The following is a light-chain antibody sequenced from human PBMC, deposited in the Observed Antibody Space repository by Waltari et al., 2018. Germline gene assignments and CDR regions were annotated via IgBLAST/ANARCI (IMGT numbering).Light chain of an antibody. CDR3: QQYDGSSVT. CDR1: QTSSGSW. Sequence: CRASQTSSGSWLTWYQQKPGQAPRLVIYGASIRATAIPDRFSGSGSGTDFTLTISRLEPEDFAVYYCQQYDGSSVTFGGGTKVEIK. CDR2: GAS. J-gene: IGKJ4*01. V-gene: IGKV3-20*01.